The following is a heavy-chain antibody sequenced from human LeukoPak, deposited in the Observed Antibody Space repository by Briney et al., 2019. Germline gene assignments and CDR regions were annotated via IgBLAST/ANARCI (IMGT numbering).Heavy chain of an antibody. Sequence: PGGSLRLSCAASGFKFSTYWMTWVRQSPGKGLEWVANIKQDGSEKYYVDSVKGRFTISRDNAKNSLYLQMNSLRAEDTAVYYCAELGITMIGGVWGKGTTVTISS. CDR3: AELGITMIGGV. CDR1: GFKFSTYW. CDR2: IKQDGSEK. D-gene: IGHD3-10*02. J-gene: IGHJ6*04. V-gene: IGHV3-7*01.